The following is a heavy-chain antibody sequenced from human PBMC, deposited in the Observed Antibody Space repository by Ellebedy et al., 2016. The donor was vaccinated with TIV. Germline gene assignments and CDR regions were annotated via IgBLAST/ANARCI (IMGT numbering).Heavy chain of an antibody. CDR3: TTGGTKGEDN. D-gene: IGHD2-2*01. CDR1: GYTFTNFD. Sequence: AASVKVSCKASGYTFTNFDINWVRQASGQGLEGMGWMNPKSGDTDYSQKFQGRLTMTTNTPMTTAYMDLTDLTSEDTAVYYCTTGGTKGEDNWGQGTLVIVSS. V-gene: IGHV1-8*01. J-gene: IGHJ4*02. CDR2: MNPKSGDT.